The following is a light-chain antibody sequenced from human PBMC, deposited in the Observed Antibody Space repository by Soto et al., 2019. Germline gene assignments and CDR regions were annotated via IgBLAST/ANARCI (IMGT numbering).Light chain of an antibody. J-gene: IGLJ2*01. CDR1: SGHSSYA. CDR3: QTWGTGIHVV. Sequence: QTVATQSPSASASLGASVKLTCTLSSGHSSYAIAWHQQQPEKGPRYLMKLDSDGSHTKGDAIPDRFSGSSSGAERYLTISSLQSEDEADYYCQTWGTGIHVVFGGGTKLTV. CDR2: LDSDGSH. V-gene: IGLV4-69*01.